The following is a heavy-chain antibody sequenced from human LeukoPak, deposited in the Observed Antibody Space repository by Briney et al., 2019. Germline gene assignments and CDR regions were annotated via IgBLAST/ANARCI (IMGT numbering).Heavy chain of an antibody. J-gene: IGHJ4*02. D-gene: IGHD2-2*01. V-gene: IGHV4-4*02. CDR1: GGSISSSDW. CDR3: ATIGNCSSTSCAFFDY. CDR2: IYHSGST. Sequence: SGTLSLTCAVSGGSISSSDWWSWVRQPPGKGLEWIGEIYHSGSTNCNPSLKSRVTISLDKSKNQFSLKLSSVTAADTAVYYCATIGNCSSTSCAFFDYWGQGTLVTVSS.